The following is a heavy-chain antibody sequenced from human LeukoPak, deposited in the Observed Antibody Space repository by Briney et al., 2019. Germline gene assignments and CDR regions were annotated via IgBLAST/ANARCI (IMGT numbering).Heavy chain of an antibody. CDR2: IYYSGGT. CDR3: ARHEGSNWYRGFDP. V-gene: IGHV4-59*08. J-gene: IGHJ5*02. D-gene: IGHD6-13*01. CDR1: GGSISSYS. Sequence: SETLSLTCTVSGGSISSYSWDWIRQPPGKGLEWIGHIYYSGGTTYNPSLKSRVTMSVDTSKNQFSLKLSSVTAADTAVYYCARHEGSNWYRGFDPWGQGTLVTVSS.